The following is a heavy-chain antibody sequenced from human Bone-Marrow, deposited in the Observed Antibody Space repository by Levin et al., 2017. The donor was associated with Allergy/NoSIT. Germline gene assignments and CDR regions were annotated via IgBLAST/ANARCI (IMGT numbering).Heavy chain of an antibody. CDR2: IKNSGTT. CDR1: GGSISNSY. J-gene: IGHJ6*02. V-gene: IGHV4-59*01. Sequence: TTSETLSLTCSVSGGSISNSYWSWIRQAPGKGLEWIGYIKNSGTTKYNPSLNSRVTISADTSKNQVSLRLTSVTAADTAVYYCASLGYTISYYDYAMDVWGQGTTVTVSS. CDR3: ASLGYTISYYDYAMDV. D-gene: IGHD5-12*01.